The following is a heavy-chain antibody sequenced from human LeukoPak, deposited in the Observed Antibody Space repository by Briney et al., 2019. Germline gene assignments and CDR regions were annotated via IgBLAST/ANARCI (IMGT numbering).Heavy chain of an antibody. CDR1: EFTSSDLG. D-gene: IGHD4-17*01. J-gene: IGHJ4*02. V-gene: IGHV3-30*02. CDR2: IRFDGSAK. CDR3: AKDDGDYY. Sequence: SGGSLRLSCAASEFTSSDLGMHWVRQTPGKGLEWLAFIRFDGSAKFYADSVKGRFSISRDNSRNTLFLQMNSLRIEDTAVYHCAKDDGDYYWGQGTLVTVSS.